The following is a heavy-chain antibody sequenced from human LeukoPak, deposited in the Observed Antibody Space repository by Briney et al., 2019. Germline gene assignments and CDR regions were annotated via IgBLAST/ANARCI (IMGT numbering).Heavy chain of an antibody. V-gene: IGHV3-23*01. J-gene: IGHJ4*02. CDR1: GFTLSNYG. D-gene: IGHD3-10*01. CDR3: ARRGVVIRVILVGFHKEAYYFDS. Sequence: PGGSLRLSCAVSGFTLSNYGMSWVRQAPGKGLEWVAGISGSGGSTNYADSVKGRFTNSRDNLKNTLYLQMNSLRAEDTAVYFCARRGVVIRVILVGFHKEAYYFDSWGQGALVSVSS. CDR2: ISGSGGST.